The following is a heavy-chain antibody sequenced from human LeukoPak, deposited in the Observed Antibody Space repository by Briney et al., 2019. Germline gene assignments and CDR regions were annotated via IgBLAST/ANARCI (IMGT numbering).Heavy chain of an antibody. J-gene: IGHJ4*02. V-gene: IGHV3-11*01. CDR2: ISNSGSTV. D-gene: IGHD3-3*01. CDR3: TRVSRGNSNCLEF. Sequence: KPGGSLRLSCAASGFTFSDYYMTWIRQAPGKGLEWISYISNSGSTVLYADSVKGRFTISRDNAKNSLYLQVNSLRAEDTAVYYCTRVSRGNSNCLEFWGQGTLVTVSS. CDR1: GFTFSDYY.